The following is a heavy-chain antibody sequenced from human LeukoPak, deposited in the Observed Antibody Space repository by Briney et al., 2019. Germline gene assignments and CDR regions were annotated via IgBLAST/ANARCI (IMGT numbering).Heavy chain of an antibody. CDR3: TTGFPNYGDYRGYSQH. J-gene: IGHJ1*01. D-gene: IGHD4-17*01. Sequence: GGSLRLSCAASGFTFTNAWMSWVRQAPGKGLEWVGRIKSKADGRTTDCAAPVKGRFTISGDDSKNTLYLQMNNLKTEDTAVYYCTTGFPNYGDYRGYSQHWGQGTLVTVAS. CDR1: GFTFTNAW. CDR2: IKSKADGRTT. V-gene: IGHV3-15*01.